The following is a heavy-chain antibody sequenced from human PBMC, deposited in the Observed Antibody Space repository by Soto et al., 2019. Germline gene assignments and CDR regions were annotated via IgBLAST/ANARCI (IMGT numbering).Heavy chain of an antibody. V-gene: IGHV3-74*01. D-gene: IGHD2-2*01. J-gene: IGHJ4*02. CDR3: AISPIVVVPAAKWTDY. CDR2: INNDGSST. CDR1: GFTFSSYW. Sequence: GSLRLSCAASGFTFSSYWMHWVRQGPGKGLVWVSRINNDGSSTSYADSVKGRFTISRDNAKNTLYLQMSSLRAEDTAVYYCAISPIVVVPAAKWTDYWGQGTLVTVSS.